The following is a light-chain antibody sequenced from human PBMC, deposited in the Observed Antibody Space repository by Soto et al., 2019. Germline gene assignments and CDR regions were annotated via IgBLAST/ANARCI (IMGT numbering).Light chain of an antibody. Sequence: QSVLTQPPSVSGAPGQRVTISCTGGTSNIGARYHVHWYQQLPGTAPKLLIYDNTNRPSGVPDRFSGSKSGASASLAITGLQAEDEADYYCHSYDSSLSGMVFGGGTKLTVL. J-gene: IGLJ3*02. CDR2: DNT. CDR1: TSNIGARYH. CDR3: HSYDSSLSGMV. V-gene: IGLV1-40*01.